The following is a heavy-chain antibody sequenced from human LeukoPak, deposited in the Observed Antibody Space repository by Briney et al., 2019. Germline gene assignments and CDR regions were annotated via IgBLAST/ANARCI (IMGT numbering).Heavy chain of an antibody. D-gene: IGHD3-10*01. CDR3: ARGPYYYGSGSNNWFDP. CDR2: IYHSGST. Sequence: SETLSLTCAVSGGSIGSGGYSWSWIRQPPGKGLEWIGYIYHSGSTYYNPSLKSRVTISVDRSKNQFSLKLSSVTAADTAVYYCARGPYYYGSGSNNWFDPWGQGTLVTVSS. J-gene: IGHJ5*02. CDR1: GGSIGSGGYS. V-gene: IGHV4-30-2*01.